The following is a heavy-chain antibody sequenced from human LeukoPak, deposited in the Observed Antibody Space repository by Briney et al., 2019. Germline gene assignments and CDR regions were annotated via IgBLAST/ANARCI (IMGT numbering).Heavy chain of an antibody. CDR3: ASEDTDSSGYLFYYYYYYMDV. Sequence: SETLSLTCTVSGGSISSSSYYWGWIRQPPGKGLEWIGSIYYSGSTYYNPSLKSRVTISVDTSKNQFSLKLSSVTAADTAVYYCASEDTDSSGYLFYYYYYYMDVWGKGTTVTVSS. V-gene: IGHV4-39*07. J-gene: IGHJ6*03. CDR1: GGSISSSSYY. CDR2: IYYSGST. D-gene: IGHD3-22*01.